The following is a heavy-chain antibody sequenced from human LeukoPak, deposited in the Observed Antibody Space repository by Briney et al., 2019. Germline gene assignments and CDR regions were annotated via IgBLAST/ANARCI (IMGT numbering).Heavy chain of an antibody. CDR3: ARGAYYYED. J-gene: IGHJ4*02. CDR2: ISDDERNK. V-gene: IGHV3-30*04. Sequence: GGSLRLSCAASGFPFSSYAMHWVRQAPGKGLEWVALISDDERNKYYADSVKGRFTISRDNSKNTLFLQMNSLRSDDTSVYYCARGAYYYEDWGQGTLVTVSS. CDR1: GFPFSSYA.